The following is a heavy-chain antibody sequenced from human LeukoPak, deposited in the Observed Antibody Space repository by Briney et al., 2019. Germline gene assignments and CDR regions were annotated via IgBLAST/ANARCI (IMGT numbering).Heavy chain of an antibody. D-gene: IGHD3-10*01. J-gene: IGHJ4*02. V-gene: IGHV4-34*01. CDR1: GGSSSPYY. CDR3: AIDYGPGRYTL. Sequence: SETLSLTCAVYGGSSSPYYWSWIRQPPGKGLEWIGEISRSGSTNYNPSLKSRVTISVDTSKTQLSLRLSSVTAADTAVYYCAIDYGPGRYTLGGQGTLLTVSS. CDR2: ISRSGST.